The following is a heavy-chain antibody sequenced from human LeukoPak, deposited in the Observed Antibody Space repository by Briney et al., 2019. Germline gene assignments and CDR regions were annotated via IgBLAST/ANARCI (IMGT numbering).Heavy chain of an antibody. CDR1: GYIFTSYG. Sequence: ASVKVSCKASGYIFTSYGIIWVRQATGQGPEWMGWMNPNSGNTGYAQKFQGRVTMTRNNSISTAYMELSSLRSEDTAVYYCARALRVGRYSADYWGQGTLVTVSS. D-gene: IGHD2-15*01. CDR3: ARALRVGRYSADY. J-gene: IGHJ4*02. CDR2: MNPNSGNT. V-gene: IGHV1-8*02.